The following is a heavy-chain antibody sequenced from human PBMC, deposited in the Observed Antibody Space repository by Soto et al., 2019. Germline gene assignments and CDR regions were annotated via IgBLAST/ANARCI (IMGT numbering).Heavy chain of an antibody. CDR2: INHSGIT. CDR1: GGSFSDYY. D-gene: IGHD3-22*01. CDR3: ARFPFDSNDWTHPRYFDI. Sequence: QVQIQQWGAGLLKPAETLSLTCAVYGGSFSDYYWSWIRQPPGKGLEWIGEINHSGITNYSPSLKSPVTMSVDTSKNQFSLKLTSVTAADTALYYCARFPFDSNDWTHPRYFDIWGQGTLVTVSS. J-gene: IGHJ4*02. V-gene: IGHV4-34*01.